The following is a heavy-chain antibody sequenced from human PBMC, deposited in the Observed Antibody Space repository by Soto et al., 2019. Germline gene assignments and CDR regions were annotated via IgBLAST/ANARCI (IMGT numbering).Heavy chain of an antibody. Sequence: QVQLVESGGGVVQPGNSLRLSCAGSGFPFSAEAMHWVRQAPGKGLEWVAAISYDENNKQHADSVKGRFTVSRDNSKNTLYLQINSLRPEDTAVYYCARDYSSGWCLDYWGQGSLVTVSS. CDR3: ARDYSSGWCLDY. D-gene: IGHD6-13*01. CDR2: ISYDENNK. J-gene: IGHJ4*02. V-gene: IGHV3-30-3*01. CDR1: GFPFSAEA.